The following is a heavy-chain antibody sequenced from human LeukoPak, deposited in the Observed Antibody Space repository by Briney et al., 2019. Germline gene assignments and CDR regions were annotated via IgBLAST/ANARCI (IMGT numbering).Heavy chain of an antibody. V-gene: IGHV3-74*01. J-gene: IGHJ4*02. D-gene: IGHD2-21*01. CDR2: TNSDGTNT. Sequence: GGSLRLSCAASGFTFSIYWIHWVRQAPGRGLVWVSRTNSDGTNTRYADSVKGRFTISRDNAENTVYMQMNSLRAEDTAVYYCAREVVLSGISVSDYWGQGTLVTVSS. CDR3: AREVVLSGISVSDY. CDR1: GFTFSIYW.